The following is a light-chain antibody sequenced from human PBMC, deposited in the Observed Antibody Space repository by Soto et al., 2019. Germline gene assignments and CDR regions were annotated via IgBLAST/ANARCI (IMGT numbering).Light chain of an antibody. Sequence: EIVLTQAPGTLYLSPEERATLSCRASQSVSSSYLAWYQQKPGQAPRLLIYVASSRATGIPDRFRGSGSGTDFTLTLSILEAEGFAVYYCPQYGSSPETFGPGTKVDI. CDR2: VAS. CDR3: PQYGSSPET. V-gene: IGKV3-20*01. CDR1: QSVSSSY. J-gene: IGKJ1*01.